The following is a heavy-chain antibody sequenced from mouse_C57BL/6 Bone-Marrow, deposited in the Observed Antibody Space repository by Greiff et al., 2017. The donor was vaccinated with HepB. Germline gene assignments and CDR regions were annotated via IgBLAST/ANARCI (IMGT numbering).Heavy chain of an antibody. CDR3: ARGDYYVSSNYFDY. J-gene: IGHJ2*01. CDR1: GYAFSSYW. Sequence: VHLVESGAELVKPGASVKISCKASGYAFSSYWMNWVKQRPGKGLEWIGQIYPGDGDTNYNGKFKGKATLTADKSSSTAYMQLSSLTSEDSAVYFCARGDYYVSSNYFDYWGQGTTLTVSS. CDR2: IYPGDGDT. D-gene: IGHD1-1*01. V-gene: IGHV1-80*01.